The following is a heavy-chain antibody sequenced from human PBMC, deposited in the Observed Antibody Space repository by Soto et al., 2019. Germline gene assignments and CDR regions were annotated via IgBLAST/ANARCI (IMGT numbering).Heavy chain of an antibody. CDR2: IYYSGST. Sequence: SSETLSLTCTVSGGSISSYYWSWIRQPPGKGLEWIGYIYYSGSTNYNPSLKSRVPISVDTSKNQFSLKLSSVTAADTAVYYCARVVEMPTISHWGQGTLVTVSS. CDR3: ARVVEMPTISH. D-gene: IGHD3-3*02. V-gene: IGHV4-59*01. CDR1: GGSISSYY. J-gene: IGHJ4*02.